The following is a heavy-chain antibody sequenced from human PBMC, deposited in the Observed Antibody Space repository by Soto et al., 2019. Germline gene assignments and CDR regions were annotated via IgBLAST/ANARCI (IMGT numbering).Heavy chain of an antibody. D-gene: IGHD2-21*01. V-gene: IGHV1-18*04. CDR1: GYTFTSYG. CDR3: ARGGEGSLYGMDV. CDR2: ISAYNGNT. J-gene: IGHJ6*02. Sequence: QVQLVQSGAEVKKPGASVKVSCKASGYTFTSYGISWVRQAPGQGLVWMGWISAYNGNTNFAQQLQGRVTMTKHTSTSTAYMELRSLRYDDTAVYYCARGGEGSLYGMDVWGQGTTVTVSS.